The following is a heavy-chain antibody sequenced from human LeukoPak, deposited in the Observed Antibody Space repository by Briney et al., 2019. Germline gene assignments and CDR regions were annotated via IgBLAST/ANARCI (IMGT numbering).Heavy chain of an antibody. Sequence: GESLNISCKGSGYSFISYWLGWVRQMPGKGLEWMGIIYPGESDTRYSPSFQGQVTISADESISTAYLQWSSLKASDTAMYNCARYAWDVYNLSPYYLDYWGQGTLVTVSS. J-gene: IGHJ4*02. CDR2: IYPGESDT. CDR3: ARYAWDVYNLSPYYLDY. V-gene: IGHV5-51*01. CDR1: GYSFISYW. D-gene: IGHD5-24*01.